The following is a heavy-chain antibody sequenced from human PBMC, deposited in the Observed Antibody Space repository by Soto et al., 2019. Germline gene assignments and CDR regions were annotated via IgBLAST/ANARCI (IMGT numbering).Heavy chain of an antibody. CDR3: AREGITIFPGHYYYMDV. CDR1: GFTFSSYS. CDR2: ISSSSSYI. Sequence: GGSLRLSCAASGFTFSSYSMNWVRQAPGKGLEWVSSISSSSSYIYYADSVKGRFTISRDNAKNSLYLQMNSLRAEDTAVYYCAREGITIFPGHYYYMDVWGKGTTVTVSS. D-gene: IGHD3-3*01. V-gene: IGHV3-21*01. J-gene: IGHJ6*03.